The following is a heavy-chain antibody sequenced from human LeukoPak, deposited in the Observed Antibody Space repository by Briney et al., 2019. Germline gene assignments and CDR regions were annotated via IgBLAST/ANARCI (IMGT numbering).Heavy chain of an antibody. V-gene: IGHV4-61*02. CDR1: GGSISSGSYY. CDR3: MGGSYFNTFDI. CDR2: IYTSGST. Sequence: SETLSLTCTVSGGSISSGSYYWSWIRQPAGKGLEWIGRIYTSGSTNYNPSLKSRVTISVDTSKNQFSLKLTSVAAADTAVYYCMGGSYFNTFDIWGQGTMVTVSS. J-gene: IGHJ3*02. D-gene: IGHD1-26*01.